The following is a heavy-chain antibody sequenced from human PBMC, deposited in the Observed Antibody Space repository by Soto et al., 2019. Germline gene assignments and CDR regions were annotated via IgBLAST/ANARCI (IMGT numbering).Heavy chain of an antibody. CDR1: GFTFSSYA. D-gene: IGHD1-26*01. V-gene: IGHV3-23*01. CDR3: ARRGSGSYYDY. CDR2: ISGSGGST. Sequence: EVQLLESGGGLVQPGGSLRLSCAASGFTFSSYAMRWVRQAPGKGLEWVSAISGSGGSTYYADSVKGRFTISRDNSKNTPSLQMNSLRAEDTAVYYCARRGSGSYYDYWGQGTLVTVSS. J-gene: IGHJ4*02.